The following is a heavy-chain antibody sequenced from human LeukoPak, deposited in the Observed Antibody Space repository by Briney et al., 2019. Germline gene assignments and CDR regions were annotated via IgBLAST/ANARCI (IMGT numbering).Heavy chain of an antibody. CDR2: VSNSCTST. CDR3: ASYCLSTRCQEPHVY. J-gene: IGHJ4*02. V-gene: IGHV3-23*01. Sequence: PGGSLRLSCAASGFIFTNYAMSWVRHAPGKGLEWVSTVSNSCTSTYYADSVKGRFTISRDNSKNTLYLQMNSLRADDTAVYYCASYCLSTRCQEPHVYWGQGTLVTVSS. CDR1: GFIFTNYA. D-gene: IGHD2-2*01.